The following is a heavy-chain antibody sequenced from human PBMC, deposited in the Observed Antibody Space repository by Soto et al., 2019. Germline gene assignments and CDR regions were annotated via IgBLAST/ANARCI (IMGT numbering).Heavy chain of an antibody. CDR3: ATYGGDSGGIEYFKY. CDR2: ISGSGDT. Sequence: EVQLLESGGGLVQPGGSLRLSCAASGLTFSSYGMTWVRQAPGKGLEWVSAISGSGDTYNVDSLKGRFTISRDNSKSTLFLQMNSLRAEDTAVYYCATYGGDSGGIEYFKYWGQGTLVTVSS. J-gene: IGHJ1*01. D-gene: IGHD2-21*02. V-gene: IGHV3-23*01. CDR1: GLTFSSYG.